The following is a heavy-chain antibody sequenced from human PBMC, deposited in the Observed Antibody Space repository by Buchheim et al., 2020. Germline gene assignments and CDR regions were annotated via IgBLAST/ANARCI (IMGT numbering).Heavy chain of an antibody. Sequence: QVQLQQWGAGLLKPSETLSLTCAVYGGSFSGYYWSWIRQPPGKGLEWIGEINHSGSTNYNPSLKSRVTISVDTSKNQFSMKLSSVTAADTAVYYCARGRLRTKLKNWFDPWGQGTL. CDR2: INHSGST. V-gene: IGHV4-34*01. CDR1: GGSFSGYY. CDR3: ARGRLRTKLKNWFDP. D-gene: IGHD4-17*01. J-gene: IGHJ5*02.